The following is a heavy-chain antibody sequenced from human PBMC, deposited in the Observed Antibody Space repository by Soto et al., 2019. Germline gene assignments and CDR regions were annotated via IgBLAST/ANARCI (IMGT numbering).Heavy chain of an antibody. CDR1: GYTFTSYY. D-gene: IGHD2-2*01. J-gene: IGHJ4*02. Sequence: GASVQVSCKASGYTFTSYYMHWVRQAPGQGLEWRGIIYPSGGRTSYAQKFQGRVTMTRDTSTSTVYMELSSLRSEDTAVYYCARENSSTSWFMTPVTPFDYWGQGPLVTVSS. CDR2: IYPSGGRT. V-gene: IGHV1-46*01. CDR3: ARENSSTSWFMTPVTPFDY.